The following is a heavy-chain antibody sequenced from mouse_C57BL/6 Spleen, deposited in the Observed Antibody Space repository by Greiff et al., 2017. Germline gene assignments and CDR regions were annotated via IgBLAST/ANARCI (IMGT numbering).Heavy chain of an antibody. Sequence: VQLQQSGAELARPGASVKLSCKASGYTFTSYGISWVKQRTGQGLEWIGEIYPRSGNTYYNEKFKGKATLTVDTSSSTAYMELHSLTSEDSAVYFCARGDLLRWFAYWGQGTLVTVSA. CDR2: IYPRSGNT. J-gene: IGHJ3*01. CDR3: ARGDLLRWFAY. V-gene: IGHV1-81*01. CDR1: GYTFTSYG. D-gene: IGHD1-1*01.